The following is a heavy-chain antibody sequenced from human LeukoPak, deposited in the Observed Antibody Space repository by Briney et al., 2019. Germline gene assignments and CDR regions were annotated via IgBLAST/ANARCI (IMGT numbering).Heavy chain of an antibody. V-gene: IGHV3-21*01. CDR1: GFIFSSYS. CDR2: ISSSSTYI. J-gene: IGHJ3*01. Sequence: PGGSLRLSCAASGFIFSSYSLNWVRQAPGKGLEWVSSISSSSTYIYYADSVKGRFTISRDNAKNALYLQMNSVTAEDTAVYYCTCDLNRSDGLWGQGTMVTVSS. D-gene: IGHD2-8*01. CDR3: TCDLNRSDGL.